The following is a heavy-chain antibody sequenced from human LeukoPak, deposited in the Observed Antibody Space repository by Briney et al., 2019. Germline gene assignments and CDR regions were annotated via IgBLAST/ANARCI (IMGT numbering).Heavy chain of an antibody. CDR3: AGEGGGLAFDI. D-gene: IGHD3/OR15-3a*01. J-gene: IGHJ3*02. CDR2: IYYSGST. V-gene: IGHV4-59*01. CDR1: GGSISSYY. Sequence: PSETLSLTCTVSGGSISSYYWSWIRQPPGKGLEWIGYIYYSGSTNSNPSLKSRVTIALDTSKNQFSLKLSSVTAADTAVYYCAGEGGGLAFDIWGQGTMVTVSS.